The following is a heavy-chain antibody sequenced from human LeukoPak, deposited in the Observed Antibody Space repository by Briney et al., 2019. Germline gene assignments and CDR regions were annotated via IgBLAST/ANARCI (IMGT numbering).Heavy chain of an antibody. D-gene: IGHD3-22*01. CDR3: ARARGSYYYDSSGSLITYYYGMDI. CDR2: VYDAVNT. V-gene: IGHV3-66*01. Sequence: ETLSLTCAVYGGSFSGYYWSWIRQPPGKGLEWVSVVYDAVNTYYADSVKGRFTISRDNSKNTLYLQMNSLRAEDTAVYYCARARGSYYYDSSGSLITYYYGMDIWGQGTTVTVSS. CDR1: GGSFSGYY. J-gene: IGHJ6*02.